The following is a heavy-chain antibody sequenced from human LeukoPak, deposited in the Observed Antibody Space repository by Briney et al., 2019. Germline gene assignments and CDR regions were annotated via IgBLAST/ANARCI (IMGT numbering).Heavy chain of an antibody. CDR2: IKPDGSDK. V-gene: IGHV3-7*01. CDR1: GFTFSNYY. D-gene: IGHD1-26*01. Sequence: GGSLRLSCAAPGFTFSNYYMSWVRQVPGKGLEWVANIKPDGSDKSYVDSVRGRFTISRDNAENSLYLQLNSLRVDDTAVYFCARDREVGATIHDYWGQGTLVTASS. CDR3: ARDREVGATIHDY. J-gene: IGHJ4*02.